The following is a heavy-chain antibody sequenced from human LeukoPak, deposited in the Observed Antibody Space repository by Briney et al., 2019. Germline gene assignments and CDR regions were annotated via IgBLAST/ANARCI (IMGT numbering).Heavy chain of an antibody. CDR3: ARHAVERKWLQFYYFNY. D-gene: IGHD5-24*01. CDR1: GGSIRNSSFY. CDR2: IYSTGTT. V-gene: IGHV4-39*01. Sequence: PSETLSLTCAVSGGSIRNSSFYWGWIRQPPGKVLVWIAWIYSTGTTYYNPSIKSRITIFVDTSKNQVSLKLRSVTAADTAVYYSARHAVERKWLQFYYFNYWGQGSLVTVSS. J-gene: IGHJ4*02.